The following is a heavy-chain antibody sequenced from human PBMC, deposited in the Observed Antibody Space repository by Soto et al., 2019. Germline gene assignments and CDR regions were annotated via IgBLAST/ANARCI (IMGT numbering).Heavy chain of an antibody. Sequence: SETLSLTCTVSGGSISSDGYYWSWIRQHPGKGLEWIGYIYYSGSTYYNPSLKSRVTISVDTSKNQFSLNLSSVTAADTAVYYCARECGALYYDILRRRGSWVDTLGQGNRVA. CDR1: GGSISSDGYY. V-gene: IGHV4-31*03. D-gene: IGHD3-9*01. J-gene: IGHJ5*02. CDR2: IYYSGST. CDR3: ARECGALYYDILRRRGSWVDT.